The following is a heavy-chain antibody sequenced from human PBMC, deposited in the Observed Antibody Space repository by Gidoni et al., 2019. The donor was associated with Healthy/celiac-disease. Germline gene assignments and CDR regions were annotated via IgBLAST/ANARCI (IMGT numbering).Heavy chain of an antibody. CDR3: ARSPYYYGSGSYYNIGPPRSQSEPMDV. D-gene: IGHD3-10*01. J-gene: IGHJ6*02. V-gene: IGHV1-46*01. Sequence: QVQLVQSGAEVKKPGASVKVSCTASGYTFTSYYIHWVRQAPGQGLEWMGIINPSGGSTSYAQKFQGRVTMTRDTSTSTVYMELSSLRSEDTAVYYCARSPYYYGSGSYYNIGPPRSQSEPMDVWGQGTTVTVSS. CDR2: INPSGGST. CDR1: GYTFTSYY.